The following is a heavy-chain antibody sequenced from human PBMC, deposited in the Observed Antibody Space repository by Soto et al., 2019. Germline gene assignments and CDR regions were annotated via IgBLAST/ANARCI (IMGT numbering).Heavy chain of an antibody. J-gene: IGHJ6*04. Sequence: PGGSLRLSCAASGVTFCSYGMHWVRQAPGKGLEWVAVIWYDGSNKYYADSVKGRFTISRDNSKNTLYLQMNSLRAEDTAVYYCARARRANNTARVFYHSGLEVWGKGTTVPGSP. CDR1: GVTFCSYG. V-gene: IGHV3-33*01. CDR3: ARARRANNTARVFYHSGLEV. D-gene: IGHD1-20*01. CDR2: IWYDGSNK.